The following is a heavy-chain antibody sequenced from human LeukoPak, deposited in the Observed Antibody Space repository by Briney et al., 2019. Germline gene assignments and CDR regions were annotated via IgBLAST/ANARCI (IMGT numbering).Heavy chain of an antibody. CDR1: GGSFSGYY. Sequence: SETLSLTCAVYGGSFSGYYWSWIRQPPGKGLEWIGYIYYSGSSYYNPSLKSRVTISVDTSKNQFSLKLSSVTAADTAVYYCAHSDGAVIDYWGQGTLVTVSS. CDR3: AHSDGAVIDY. J-gene: IGHJ4*02. D-gene: IGHD4/OR15-4a*01. CDR2: IYYSGSS. V-gene: IGHV4-59*06.